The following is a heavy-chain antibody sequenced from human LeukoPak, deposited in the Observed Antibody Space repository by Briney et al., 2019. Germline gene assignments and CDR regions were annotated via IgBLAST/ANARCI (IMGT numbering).Heavy chain of an antibody. J-gene: IGHJ2*01. D-gene: IGHD5-24*01. Sequence: ASVKVSCKASGYAFNVHGITWVRQAPGQGLEWMGWISAYKGNTNYAAKFQGRVTMTTDTSTSTGYMELTSLRSDDTAVYYCARTLGGNYVEMATGVDLWGRGTLVSVSS. CDR1: GYAFNVHG. CDR3: ARTLGGNYVEMATGVDL. CDR2: ISAYKGNT. V-gene: IGHV1-18*01.